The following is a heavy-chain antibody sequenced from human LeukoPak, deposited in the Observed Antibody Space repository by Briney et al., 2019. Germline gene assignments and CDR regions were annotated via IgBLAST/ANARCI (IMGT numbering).Heavy chain of an antibody. J-gene: IGHJ4*02. CDR3: ARRYSSSSFDY. V-gene: IGHV4-59*01. Sequence: SETLSLTCTVSGGSISGYYWSWIRQPPGKGLEWIGYIYYSGSTNYNPSLKSRVTISVDTSKNQFSLKLSSVTAADTAVYYCARRYSSSSFDYWGQGTLVTVSS. CDR2: IYYSGST. CDR1: GGSISGYY. D-gene: IGHD6-6*01.